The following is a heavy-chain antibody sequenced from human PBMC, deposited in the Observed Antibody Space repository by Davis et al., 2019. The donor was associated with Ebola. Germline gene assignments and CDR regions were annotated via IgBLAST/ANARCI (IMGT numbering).Heavy chain of an antibody. CDR2: IYPGDSET. D-gene: IGHD3-10*01. CDR1: GYTFTSYW. J-gene: IGHJ6*04. V-gene: IGHV5-51*01. Sequence: PGGSLRLSCKGSGYTFTSYWIAWVRQVPGKGLEWMGSIYPGDSETRYSPSLQGQATISADKSITTAYLQWSSLKASDTAIYYCAIQLLFYSAMDVWGKGTTVTVSS. CDR3: AIQLLFYSAMDV.